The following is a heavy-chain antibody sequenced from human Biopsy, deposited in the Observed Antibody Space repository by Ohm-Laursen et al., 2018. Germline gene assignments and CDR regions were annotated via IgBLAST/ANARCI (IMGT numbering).Heavy chain of an antibody. J-gene: IGHJ4*02. Sequence: ASVKVSCKASGYTFNDYYIHWVRQSPGQGLEWMGWVNPNSGATNSAEKFRGRVTLTRDTSISAVYIELRSLRSDDTAVYYCARDRWPHVTLLGLVVFDFWGQGTLVIVSS. CDR1: GYTFNDYY. CDR3: ARDRWPHVTLLGLVVFDF. V-gene: IGHV1-2*02. CDR2: VNPNSGAT. D-gene: IGHD3-3*01.